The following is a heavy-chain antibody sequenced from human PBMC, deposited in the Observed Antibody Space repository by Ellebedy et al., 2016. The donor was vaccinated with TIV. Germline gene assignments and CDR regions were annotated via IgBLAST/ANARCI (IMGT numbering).Heavy chain of an antibody. CDR2: ISYDGSNK. CDR1: GFTFSSYG. J-gene: IGHJ5*02. D-gene: IGHD3-22*01. Sequence: GESLKISXAASGFTFSSYGMHWVRQAPGKGLEWVAVISYDGSNKYYAGSVKGRFPISRDNSKNTLYLQMNSLRAEDTAVYYCASPDYYDSPPAGLNWFDPWGQGTLVTVSS. V-gene: IGHV3-30*19. CDR3: ASPDYYDSPPAGLNWFDP.